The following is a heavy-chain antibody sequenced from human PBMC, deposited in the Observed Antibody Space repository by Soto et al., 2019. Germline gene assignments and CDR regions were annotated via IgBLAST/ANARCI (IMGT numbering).Heavy chain of an antibody. J-gene: IGHJ6*02. Sequence: GGSLRLSCAASGFTFSSYGMHWVRQAPGKGLEWVAVIWYDGSNKYYADSVKGRFTISRDNSKNTLYLQMNSLRAEDTAVYYCASTEGHYYYGMDVWGQGTTVTVSS. CDR2: IWYDGSNK. V-gene: IGHV3-33*01. CDR1: GFTFSSYG. CDR3: ASTEGHYYYGMDV.